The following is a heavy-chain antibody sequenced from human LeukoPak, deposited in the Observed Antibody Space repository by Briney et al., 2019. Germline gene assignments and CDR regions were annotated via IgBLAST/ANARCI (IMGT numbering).Heavy chain of an antibody. J-gene: IGHJ6*02. V-gene: IGHV1-18*01. Sequence: ASVKVSCKASGYTFTSYGISWVRQAPGQGLEWMGWISACNGNTNYAQKLQGRVTMTTDTSTSTAYMELRSLRSDDTAVYYCARPCYDCRRDYYYYGMDVWGQGTTVTVSS. CDR2: ISACNGNT. D-gene: IGHD2-21*02. CDR3: ARPCYDCRRDYYYYGMDV. CDR1: GYTFTSYG.